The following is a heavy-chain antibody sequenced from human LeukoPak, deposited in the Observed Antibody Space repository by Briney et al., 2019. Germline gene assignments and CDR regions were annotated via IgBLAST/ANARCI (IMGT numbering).Heavy chain of an antibody. CDR3: AKDLSQYSYGSNFDY. V-gene: IGHV3-23*01. D-gene: IGHD5-18*01. Sequence: GGSLRLSCAASGFTFSTFAMIWVRQPPGKGLEWVSSIFPSGGEIHYADSVRGRFTISRDNSKSILSLQMNSLRAEDTAIYYCAKDLSQYSYGSNFDYWGQGTLVTVSS. J-gene: IGHJ4*02. CDR1: GFTFSTFA. CDR2: IFPSGGEI.